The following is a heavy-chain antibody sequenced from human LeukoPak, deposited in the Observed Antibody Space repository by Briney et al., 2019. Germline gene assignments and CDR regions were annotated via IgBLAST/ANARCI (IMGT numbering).Heavy chain of an antibody. V-gene: IGHV3-20*04. D-gene: IGHD3-16*01. CDR2: INWNGGST. CDR3: ARADHSRAGELDY. Sequence: GGSLRLSCAVSGFTLSDYWMSWVRQAPGKGLEWVSGINWNGGSTGHADSVKGRFTISRDNAKNSLYLQMNSLRAEDTALYYCARADHSRAGELDYWGQGTLVTVSS. CDR1: GFTLSDYW. J-gene: IGHJ4*02.